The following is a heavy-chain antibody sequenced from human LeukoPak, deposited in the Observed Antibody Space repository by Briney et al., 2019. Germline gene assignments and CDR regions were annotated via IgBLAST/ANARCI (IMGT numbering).Heavy chain of an antibody. CDR3: AGEDQPYSSSWFPAGYYYGMDV. J-gene: IGHJ6*02. CDR1: GYTFTSYG. CDR2: ISAYNGNT. Sequence: ASVTVSCKASGYTFTSYGISWVRQAPGQGLEWMGWISAYNGNTNYAQKLQGRVTMTTDTSTSTAYMELRSLRSDDTAVYYCAGEDQPYSSSWFPAGYYYGMDVWGQGTTVTVSS. V-gene: IGHV1-18*01. D-gene: IGHD6-13*01.